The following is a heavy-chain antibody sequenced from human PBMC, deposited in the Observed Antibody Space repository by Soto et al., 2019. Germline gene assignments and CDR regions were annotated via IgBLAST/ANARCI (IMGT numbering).Heavy chain of an antibody. CDR1: GASIAGGSYY. D-gene: IGHD5-12*01. J-gene: IGHJ5*02. V-gene: IGHV4-30-4*01. CDR3: ARDQYSGYDFAL. CDR2: IPSRGRP. Sequence: SETLSLTCSVSGASIAGGSYYWSWLRQPPGKGLEWIGYIPSRGRPFYHPSLASRSTISSDTSKNQLSLQLTSVTAADTAVYYCARDQYSGYDFALWGQGTLVTVSS.